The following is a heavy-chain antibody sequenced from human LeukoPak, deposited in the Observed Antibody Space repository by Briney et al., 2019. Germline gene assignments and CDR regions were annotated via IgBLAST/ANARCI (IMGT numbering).Heavy chain of an antibody. J-gene: IGHJ4*02. V-gene: IGHV1-24*01. D-gene: IGHD1-7*01. CDR3: ATPMINAGTTAVYYFDY. Sequence: ASVKVSCKVSGYTLTELSMHWVRQAPGKGLEWMGGFDPEDGETIYAQKFQGRVTMTEDTSTDTAYMELSSLRSEDTAVYYCATPMINAGTTAVYYFDYWGQGTLVTVSS. CDR1: GYTLTELS. CDR2: FDPEDGET.